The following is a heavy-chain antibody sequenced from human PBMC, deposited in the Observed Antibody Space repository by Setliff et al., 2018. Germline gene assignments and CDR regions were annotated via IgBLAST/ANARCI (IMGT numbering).Heavy chain of an antibody. J-gene: IGHJ4*02. V-gene: IGHV4-4*08. CDR3: AREGFYCTNGVCYRPFDY. Sequence: SETLSLTCTVSGDSIINYYWSWIRQPPGKGLEWIGDIYSSGTTNYNPSLKSRVTISVDTSKNQFSLNLTAVTAADTAGYYCAREGFYCTNGVCYRPFDYWGQGTLVTVSS. CDR2: IYSSGTT. D-gene: IGHD2-8*01. CDR1: GDSIINYY.